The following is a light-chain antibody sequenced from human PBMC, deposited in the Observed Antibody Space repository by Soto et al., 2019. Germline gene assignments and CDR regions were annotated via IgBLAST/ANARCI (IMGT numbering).Light chain of an antibody. J-gene: IGKJ1*01. CDR3: QQYGSPLWT. Sequence: EIVLTQSPGTLSLSPGDRATLSCRASQSVTGTYLAWYQQKPGQAPRLLIYGESIRATGIPDRFSGSGSGTEFTLTISGLEPEDSAVYYCQQYGSPLWTFGQGTKLEI. CDR1: QSVTGTY. CDR2: GES. V-gene: IGKV3-20*01.